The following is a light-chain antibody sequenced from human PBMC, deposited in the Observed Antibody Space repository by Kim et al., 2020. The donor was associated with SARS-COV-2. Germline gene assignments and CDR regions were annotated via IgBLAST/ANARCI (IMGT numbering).Light chain of an antibody. Sequence: EIVMTQSPATLSVSPGERATLSCRASQSIINNLAWYQQKPGQAPRLLISGASTRATGIPTRFSGSGSGTEFTLTINSLQSEDFAPYYCQKYKSWLISLGQGTRREIK. CDR3: QKYKSWLIS. J-gene: IGKJ5*01. CDR1: QSIINN. CDR2: GAS. V-gene: IGKV3-15*01.